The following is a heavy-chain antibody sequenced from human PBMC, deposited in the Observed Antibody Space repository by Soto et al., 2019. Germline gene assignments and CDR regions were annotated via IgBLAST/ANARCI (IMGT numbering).Heavy chain of an antibody. CDR1: GFTFSSYS. Sequence: PGGSLRLSCAASGFTFSSYSMNWVRQAPGKGLEWVSSISSSSSYIYYADSVKGRFTISRDNAKNSLYLQMNSLRAEDTAVYYCAIGRFWYQLPMQTDAFDIWGQGKMVTVSS. D-gene: IGHD2-2*01. V-gene: IGHV3-21*04. CDR2: ISSSSSYI. J-gene: IGHJ3*02. CDR3: AIGRFWYQLPMQTDAFDI.